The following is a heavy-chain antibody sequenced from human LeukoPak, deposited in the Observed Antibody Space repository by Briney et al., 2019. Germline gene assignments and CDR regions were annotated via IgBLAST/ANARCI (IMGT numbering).Heavy chain of an antibody. CDR3: AKGQFLPVDAFNI. CDR1: GYIFTGYY. CDR2: INPNSGGT. D-gene: IGHD2-2*01. V-gene: IGHV1-2*02. Sequence: ASVKVSCKASGYIFTGYYMNWVRQAPGQGLEWMGWINPNSGGTNYAQKFQGRVTMTRDTSINTVYMELSRLRFDDTAVYYCAKGQFLPVDAFNIWGQGTMVTVSS. J-gene: IGHJ3*02.